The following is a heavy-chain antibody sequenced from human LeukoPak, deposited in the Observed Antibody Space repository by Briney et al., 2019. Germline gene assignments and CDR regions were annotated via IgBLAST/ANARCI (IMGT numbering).Heavy chain of an antibody. V-gene: IGHV3-15*01. Sequence: GGSLRLSCAASGFTFSNAWMTWVRQAPGRGLEWVGRIKSKTDGGTTDYAAPVKGRFTISRDDSKNTLYLQMNSLKTEDTAVYYCTTVWGDGYNYFDYWGQGTLVTVSS. D-gene: IGHD5-24*01. CDR2: IKSKTDGGTT. CDR3: TTVWGDGYNYFDY. J-gene: IGHJ4*02. CDR1: GFTFSNAW.